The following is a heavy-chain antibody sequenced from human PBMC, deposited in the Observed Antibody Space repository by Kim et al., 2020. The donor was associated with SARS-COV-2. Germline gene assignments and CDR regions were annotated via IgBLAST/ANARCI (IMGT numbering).Heavy chain of an antibody. CDR3: ARVPIRSVLLWFGVSLASVDY. V-gene: IGHV4-30-4*01. CDR1: GGSISSGDYY. Sequence: SETLSLTCTVSGGSISSGDYYWSWIRQPPGKGLEWIGYIYYSGSTYYNPSLKSRVTISVDTSKNQFSLKLSSVTAADTAVYYCARVPIRSVLLWFGVSLASVDYWGQGTLVTVSS. CDR2: IYYSGST. D-gene: IGHD3-10*01. J-gene: IGHJ4*02.